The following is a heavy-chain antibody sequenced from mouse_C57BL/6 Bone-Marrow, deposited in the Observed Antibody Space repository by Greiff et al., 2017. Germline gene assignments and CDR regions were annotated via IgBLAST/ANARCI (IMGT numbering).Heavy chain of an antibody. V-gene: IGHV1-19*01. J-gene: IGHJ3*01. CDR3: ARRDGYYLAWFAY. CDR1: GYTFTDYY. CDR2: INPYNGGT. D-gene: IGHD2-3*01. Sequence: EVQLQQSGPVLVKPGASVKMSCKASGYTFTDYYMNWVKQSHGKSLEWIGVINPYNGGTSYNQKFKGKATLTVDKSSSTAYMELNSLTSEDSAVYYCARRDGYYLAWFAYWGQGTLVTVSA.